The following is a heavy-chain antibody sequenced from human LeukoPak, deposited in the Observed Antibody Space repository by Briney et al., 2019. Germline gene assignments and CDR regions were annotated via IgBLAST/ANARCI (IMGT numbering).Heavy chain of an antibody. Sequence: SETLSLTCTVSGYSISSGYYWGWIRQPAGKGLEWIGRIYTSGSTNYNPSLKSRVTISVDTSKNQFSLKLSSVTAADTAVYYCARNSCPSGSCYENRGYFDYWGQGTLVTVSS. CDR2: IYTSGST. V-gene: IGHV4-61*02. D-gene: IGHD2-15*01. CDR1: GYSISSGYY. CDR3: ARNSCPSGSCYENRGYFDY. J-gene: IGHJ4*02.